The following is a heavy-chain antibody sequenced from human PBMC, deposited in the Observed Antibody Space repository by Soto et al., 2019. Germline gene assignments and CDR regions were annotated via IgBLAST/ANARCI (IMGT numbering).Heavy chain of an antibody. J-gene: IGHJ4*02. V-gene: IGHV3-7*03. CDR1: GFTFSSYW. CDR2: IKQDGSEK. Sequence: EVQLVESGGGLVQPGGSLRLSCAASGFTFSSYWMSWVRQAPGKGLEWVANIKQDGSEKYYVDSVKGRFTISRDNAKNSLYLQMNSLRAEDTAVYYCGRGRWLQLGGYYFDYWGQGTLVTVSS. CDR3: GRGRWLQLGGYYFDY. D-gene: IGHD5-12*01.